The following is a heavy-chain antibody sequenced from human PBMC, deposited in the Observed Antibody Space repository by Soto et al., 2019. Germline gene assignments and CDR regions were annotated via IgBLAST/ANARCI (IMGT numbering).Heavy chain of an antibody. J-gene: IGHJ4*02. CDR1: EGTFSSYA. D-gene: IGHD1-26*01. Sequence: SVKVSCKASEGTFSSYAISWVRQAPGQGLEWMGGIIPIFGTANYAQKFQGRVTITADESTSTAYMELSSLRSEDTAVYYCARQYSGSYHFDYWGQGTLVTVSS. V-gene: IGHV1-69*13. CDR3: ARQYSGSYHFDY. CDR2: IIPIFGTA.